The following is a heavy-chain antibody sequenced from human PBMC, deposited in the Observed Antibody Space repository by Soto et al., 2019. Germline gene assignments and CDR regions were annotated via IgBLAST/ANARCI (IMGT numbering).Heavy chain of an antibody. CDR1: GYSFTSYY. V-gene: IGHV1-46*01. D-gene: IGHD3-3*01. CDR3: ARDSNYDFWSGYLNWYDP. J-gene: IGHJ5*02. Sequence: ASVKVSCKASGYSFTSYYMHWVRQAPGQGLEWMGIINPSGGSTSYAQKFQGRVTMTTDTSTSTAYMELRSLRSDDTAVYYCARDSNYDFWSGYLNWYDPWGQGTLVTVSS. CDR2: INPSGGST.